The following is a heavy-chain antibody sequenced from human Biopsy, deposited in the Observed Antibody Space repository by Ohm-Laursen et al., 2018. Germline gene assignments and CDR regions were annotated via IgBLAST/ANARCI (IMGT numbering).Heavy chain of an antibody. CDR3: ARGSGYFKLDV. V-gene: IGHV4-34*01. D-gene: IGHD5-12*01. J-gene: IGHJ6*02. CDR2: INQSGST. Sequence: WIRQPPGKGLEWIGEINQSGSTKYNPSLKRRATLSADSSNSQFSLRLTSVTAADTAIYYCARGSGYFKLDVWGQGTTVTVSS.